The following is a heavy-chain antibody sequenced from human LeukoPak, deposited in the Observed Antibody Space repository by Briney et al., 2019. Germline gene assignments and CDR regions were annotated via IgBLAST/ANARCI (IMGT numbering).Heavy chain of an antibody. Sequence: PSETLSLTCTVSGGSISNYYWSWIRQPPGKGLEWIGYIYYSGSTNYNPSLKSRVTISVDTSKNQVSLKLAFVTAADTAVFYCARDALDFDGGSGFDYWGQGALVTVSS. CDR3: ARDALDFDGGSGFDY. CDR1: GGSISNYY. CDR2: IYYSGST. D-gene: IGHD2-15*01. J-gene: IGHJ4*02. V-gene: IGHV4-59*01.